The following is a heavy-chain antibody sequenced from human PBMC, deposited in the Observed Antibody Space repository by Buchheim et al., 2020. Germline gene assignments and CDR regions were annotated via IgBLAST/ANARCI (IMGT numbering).Heavy chain of an antibody. CDR2: ISYDGSNK. Sequence: QVQLVESGGGVVQPGRSLRLSCAASGFTFSSYGMHWVRQAPGKGLEWVAVISYDGSNKYYADSVKGRFTISRDNSKNTLYLQMNRLSAEDTSVYYCAKGKPYTTLCSCGQGTL. J-gene: IGHJ5*02. V-gene: IGHV3-30*18. CDR3: AKGKPYTTLCS. CDR1: GFTFSSYG. D-gene: IGHD1-26*01.